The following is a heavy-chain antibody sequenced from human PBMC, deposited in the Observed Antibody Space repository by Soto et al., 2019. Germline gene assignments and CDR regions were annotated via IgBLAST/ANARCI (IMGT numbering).Heavy chain of an antibody. CDR1: GFTFSNYA. Sequence: GGSLRLSCAASGFTFSNYAMTWVRRAPGKGREWVSVISGSGGIIYYADSVKGRLTISRDTYKKTLLLQMNSLRAEDTAVYYCEKDLGDSSPVGFDAWGQGTLLTVSS. J-gene: IGHJ4*02. D-gene: IGHD3-22*01. CDR2: ISGSGGII. V-gene: IGHV3-23*01. CDR3: EKDLGDSSPVGFDA.